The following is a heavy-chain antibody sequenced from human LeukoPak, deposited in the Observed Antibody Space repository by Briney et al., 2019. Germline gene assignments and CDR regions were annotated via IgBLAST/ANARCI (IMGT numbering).Heavy chain of an antibody. CDR2: IFYRGNA. J-gene: IGHJ4*02. V-gene: IGHV4-39*07. CDR3: AINDPIAARRGEVV. D-gene: IGHD6-6*01. CDR1: GGSISSSNYY. Sequence: SETLSLTCTVSGGSISSSNYYWAWIRQPPGQGLEWIGSIFYRGNAYYNPSLKSRVTISVDTSKNQFSLKLSSVTAADTAVYYCAINDPIAARRGEVVWGQGTLVTVSS.